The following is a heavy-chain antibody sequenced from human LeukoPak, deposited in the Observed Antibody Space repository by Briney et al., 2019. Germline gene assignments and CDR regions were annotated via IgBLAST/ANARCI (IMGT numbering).Heavy chain of an antibody. J-gene: IGHJ6*02. D-gene: IGHD4-17*01. CDR2: IRYDGSNK. Sequence: GGPLRLSCAASGFTFSSYGMHWVRQAPGKGLEWVAVIRYDGSNKYYADSVKGRFTISRDNSKSTLYLQMNSLRAEDTAVYYCARAPYGRPRYGMDVWGQGTTVTVSS. CDR3: ARAPYGRPRYGMDV. CDR1: GFTFSSYG. V-gene: IGHV3-33*01.